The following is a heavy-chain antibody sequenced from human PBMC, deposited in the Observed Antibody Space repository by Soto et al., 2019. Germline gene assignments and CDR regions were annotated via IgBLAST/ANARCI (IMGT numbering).Heavy chain of an antibody. CDR2: IYYSGST. CDR3: ARVWGYGGNSRFDY. V-gene: IGHV4-31*03. D-gene: IGHD4-17*01. CDR1: GGSISSGGYY. Sequence: QVQLQESGPGLVKPSQTLSLTCTVSGGSISSGGYYWSWVRQHPGKGLDLIGYIYYSGSTYYNPSLNSRVIISLDTSKNQDSLKLSSVTAADTAVYYCARVWGYGGNSRFDYWGQGTLVIDSS. J-gene: IGHJ4*02.